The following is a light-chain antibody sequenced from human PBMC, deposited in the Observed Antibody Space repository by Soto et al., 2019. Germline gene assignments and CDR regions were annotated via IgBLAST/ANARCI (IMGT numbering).Light chain of an antibody. CDR2: DAS. CDR1: QDIRFY. CDR3: QKYNSAWT. Sequence: DIQMTQSPSSLSASLGDRVTITCQASQDIRFYLNWYQHKTGQAPKLLIYDASQLETGVPSKFSGSGSGTDFTLTISSLQPEDVATYYCQKYNSAWTFGQGTKVDI. V-gene: IGKV1-33*01. J-gene: IGKJ1*01.